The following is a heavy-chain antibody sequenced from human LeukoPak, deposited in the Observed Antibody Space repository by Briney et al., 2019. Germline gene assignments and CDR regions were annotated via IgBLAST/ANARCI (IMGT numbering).Heavy chain of an antibody. D-gene: IGHD3-22*01. Sequence: PGGSLRLSCAASGFTFSNYAMRLVRQAPGKGLEWVSAISGSGGSTYYADSVKGRFTISRDNSKNTLYLQMNSLRAEDTAVYYCANSEVVVIIPFDYWGQGTLVTVSS. V-gene: IGHV3-23*01. CDR2: ISGSGGST. J-gene: IGHJ4*02. CDR1: GFTFSNYA. CDR3: ANSEVVVIIPFDY.